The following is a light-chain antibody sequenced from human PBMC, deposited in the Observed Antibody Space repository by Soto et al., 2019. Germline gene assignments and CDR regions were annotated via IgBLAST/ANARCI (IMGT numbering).Light chain of an antibody. J-gene: IGKJ1*01. CDR3: HQYGSSPQT. CDR1: HSVTSNY. Sequence: EIVLTQSPGTLSLSPGERATLSCRASHSVTSNYLAWYQQKPGQAPRLLIYAASGRASGIPDRFSGSGSGTDFILTISRLEAEDFAVYYCHQYGSSPQTFGQGTRVDLK. CDR2: AAS. V-gene: IGKV3-20*01.